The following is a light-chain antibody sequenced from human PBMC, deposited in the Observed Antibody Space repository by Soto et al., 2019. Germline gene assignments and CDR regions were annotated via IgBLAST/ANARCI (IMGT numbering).Light chain of an antibody. CDR3: QQYNDYSGM. J-gene: IGKJ1*01. Sequence: DIQMTQSPSALSASVGGGGTITFLASQSISRWLALHQQKPGKAPRLLIYDASNLQRGVPSRFSGSGSGTEFTLTITSLQPEDFATYYCQQYNDYSGMFGQGTKVDIK. CDR2: DAS. V-gene: IGKV1-5*01. CDR1: QSISRW.